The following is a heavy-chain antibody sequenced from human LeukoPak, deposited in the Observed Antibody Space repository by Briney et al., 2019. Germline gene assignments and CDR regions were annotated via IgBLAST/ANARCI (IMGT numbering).Heavy chain of an antibody. CDR1: GFTFNNAW. CDR2: IKSKTDGGTT. V-gene: IGHV3-15*01. CDR3: TTDGGMYNWNDVVY. J-gene: IGHJ4*02. D-gene: IGHD1-1*01. Sequence: GGSLRPSCAASGFTFNNAWMSWVRQAPGKGLEWVGRIKSKTDGGTTDYAAPVKGRFTISRDDSKNTLFLQMNSLKTEDTAVYYCTTDGGMYNWNDVVYWGQGTLVTVSS.